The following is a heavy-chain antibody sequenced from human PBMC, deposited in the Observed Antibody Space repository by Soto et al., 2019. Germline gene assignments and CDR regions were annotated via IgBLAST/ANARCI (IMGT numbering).Heavy chain of an antibody. Sequence: SETLSLTCAVYGGSFSGYYWSWIRQPPGKGVEGIGEINHSGSTNYNPSLKSRVTISVDTSKNQFSLKLSSVTAADTAVYYCARPTIVGIDDWGQRTSVTVSS. J-gene: IGHJ4*02. CDR1: GGSFSGYY. CDR3: ARPTIVGIDD. CDR2: INHSGST. D-gene: IGHD2-15*01. V-gene: IGHV4-34*01.